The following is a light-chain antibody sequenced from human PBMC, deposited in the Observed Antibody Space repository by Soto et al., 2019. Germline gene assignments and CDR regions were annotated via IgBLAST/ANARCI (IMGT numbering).Light chain of an antibody. J-gene: IGKJ4*01. CDR1: QSVSSN. V-gene: IGKV3-15*01. CDR3: QQYINWPLT. Sequence: MVRTQAPASLSVSPGERATLSCRASQSVSSNLAWYQQKPGQAPRLLIYGASTRATGIPARFSGSGSGTEFTLAISSLQSEDFAVYFCQQYINWPLTFGGGTKVDIK. CDR2: GAS.